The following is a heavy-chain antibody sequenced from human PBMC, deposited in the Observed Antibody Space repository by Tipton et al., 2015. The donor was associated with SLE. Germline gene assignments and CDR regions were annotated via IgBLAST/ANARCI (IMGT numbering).Heavy chain of an antibody. J-gene: IGHJ6*03. Sequence: TLSLTCAVYGGSFSGYYWSWIRQPPGKGLDWIGRIYTSGSTNYNPSLKSRVTMSVDTSKNQFSLKLSSVTAADTAVYYCARGCWSGYCPIHYYYYMDVWGKGTTVTVSS. D-gene: IGHD3-3*01. CDR2: IYTSGST. CDR1: GGSFSGYY. CDR3: ARGCWSGYCPIHYYYYMDV. V-gene: IGHV4-59*10.